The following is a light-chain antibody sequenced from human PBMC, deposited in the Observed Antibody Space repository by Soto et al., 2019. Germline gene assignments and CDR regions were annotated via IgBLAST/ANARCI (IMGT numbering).Light chain of an antibody. J-gene: IGKJ5*01. Sequence: DIQMTQSPSTLSASVGDRVTITCRASQSISICLAWYQQKPGEAPKLLIYAASTLYGGVPSRFSGSGSGTDFALTITSLQAEDFATYYCQQLRMYPSTFGGGTRLEIK. CDR1: QSISIC. CDR2: AAS. V-gene: IGKV1-5*01. CDR3: QQLRMYPST.